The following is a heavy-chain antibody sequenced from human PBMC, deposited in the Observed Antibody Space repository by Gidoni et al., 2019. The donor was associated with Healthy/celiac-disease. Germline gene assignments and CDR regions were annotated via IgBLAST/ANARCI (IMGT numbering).Heavy chain of an antibody. Sequence: EVQLGESGGGLVQPGGSLGLSCAASGFTFSSYWMSWARRAPGKGLEWVANIKQDGSEKYYVDSVKGRFTISRDNAKNSLYLQMNGLRAEDTAVYYCARERGYYDSSGYYKMAGHDAFDIWGQGTMVTVSS. CDR3: ARERGYYDSSGYYKMAGHDAFDI. V-gene: IGHV3-7*03. CDR2: IKQDGSEK. J-gene: IGHJ3*02. D-gene: IGHD3-22*01. CDR1: GFTFSSYW.